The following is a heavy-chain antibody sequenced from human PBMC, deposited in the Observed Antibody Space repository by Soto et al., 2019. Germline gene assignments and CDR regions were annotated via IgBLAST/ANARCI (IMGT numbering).Heavy chain of an antibody. V-gene: IGHV4-59*01. J-gene: IGHJ6*02. CDR3: ARTPGVGVVSLLAPPYYYGMDV. D-gene: IGHD3-3*01. CDR2: IYYSGST. CDR1: GGSISSYY. Sequence: SETLSLTCTVSGGSISSYYWSWIRQPPGKGLEWIGYIYYSGSTNYNPSLKSRVTISVDTSKNQFSLKLSSVTAADTAVYYCARTPGVGVVSLLAPPYYYGMDVWGQGTTVTVS.